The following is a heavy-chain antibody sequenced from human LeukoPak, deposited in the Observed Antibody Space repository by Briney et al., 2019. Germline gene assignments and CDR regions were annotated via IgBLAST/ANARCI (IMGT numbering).Heavy chain of an antibody. V-gene: IGHV4-34*01. CDR3: ARHPFLGAGPGSWYGIFDY. CDR1: GGSFSGYY. CDR2: INHSGST. D-gene: IGHD6-13*01. J-gene: IGHJ4*02. Sequence: PSETLSLTCAVYGGSFSGYYWSWIRQPPGKGLEWIGEINHSGSTNYNPSLKSRVTISVDTSKNQFSLKLSSVTAADTAVYYCARHPFLGAGPGSWYGIFDYWGQGTLVTVSS.